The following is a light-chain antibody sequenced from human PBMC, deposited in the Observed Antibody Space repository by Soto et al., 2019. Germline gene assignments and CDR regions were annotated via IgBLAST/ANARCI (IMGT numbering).Light chain of an antibody. V-gene: IGKV1-5*01. J-gene: IGKJ1*01. Sequence: DIQMTQSPSTLSASVGDRVNITCRASPSISTWLAWYQQKPGKAPKLLIYDASSLESGVPSRFSASGSGTEITLTISSLQPDDFATYYCQHYNSYSGTFGQGTKVDIK. CDR1: PSISTW. CDR3: QHYNSYSGT. CDR2: DAS.